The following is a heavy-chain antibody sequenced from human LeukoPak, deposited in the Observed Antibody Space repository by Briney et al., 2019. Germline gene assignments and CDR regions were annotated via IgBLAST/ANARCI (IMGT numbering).Heavy chain of an antibody. Sequence: GGSLRLSCAASGFTFDDYAMHWVRRAPGKGREGVSGFSYNCDTIVYGDSVKGRFSLSRDNAKNSLYLQMNSLRAEDTALYYCAKDYCGGDCYSGWYFDLWGRGTLVTVSS. CDR1: GFTFDDYA. CDR3: AKDYCGGDCYSGWYFDL. V-gene: IGHV3-9*01. J-gene: IGHJ2*01. CDR2: FSYNCDTI. D-gene: IGHD2-21*02.